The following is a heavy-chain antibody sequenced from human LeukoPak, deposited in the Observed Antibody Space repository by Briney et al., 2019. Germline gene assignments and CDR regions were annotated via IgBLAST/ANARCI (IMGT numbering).Heavy chain of an antibody. J-gene: IGHJ4*02. D-gene: IGHD3-22*01. CDR1: GYTFTTYY. Sequence: ASVKVSCKASGYTFTTYYMHWVRQAPGQGLEWMGGIIPIFGTANYAQKFQGRVTITADESTSTAYMELSSLRSEDTAVYYCARGMYYYDSSGYYHFDYWGQGTLVTVSS. CDR3: ARGMYYYDSSGYYHFDY. V-gene: IGHV1-69*13. CDR2: IIPIFGTA.